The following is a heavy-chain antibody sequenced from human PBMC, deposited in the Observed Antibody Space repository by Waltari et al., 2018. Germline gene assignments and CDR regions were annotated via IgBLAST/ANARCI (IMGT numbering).Heavy chain of an antibody. V-gene: IGHV1-69*01. CDR3: TTSSYCGTTTCYQYYGMDV. J-gene: IGHJ6*02. Sequence: QVRLVQSGAEVKKPGSAVKVSCKAFGGSSSSYSINWVRQAPGHGLGWMGGIIPVFGTANSAQKFQDRLAITADESTSTAYMELSSLRSDDTAAYYCTTSSYCGTTTCYQYYGMDVWGQGTTVTVSS. D-gene: IGHD2-2*01. CDR2: IIPVFGTA. CDR1: GGSSSSYS.